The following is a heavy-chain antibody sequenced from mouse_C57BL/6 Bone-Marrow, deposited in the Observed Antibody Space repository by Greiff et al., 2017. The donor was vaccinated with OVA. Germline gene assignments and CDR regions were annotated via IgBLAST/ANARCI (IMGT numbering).Heavy chain of an antibody. CDR1: GFTFSSYG. V-gene: IGHV5-6*01. D-gene: IGHD1-1*01. J-gene: IGHJ1*03. Sequence: EVKLMESGGDLVKPGGSLKLSCAASGFTFSSYGMSWVRQTPDKRLEWVATISSGGSYTYYPDSVKGRFTISRDNAKNPLYLQMSSLKSEDTAMYYCARHFYYYGSSPYWYFDVWGTGTTVTVSS. CDR3: ARHFYYYGSSPYWYFDV. CDR2: ISSGGSYT.